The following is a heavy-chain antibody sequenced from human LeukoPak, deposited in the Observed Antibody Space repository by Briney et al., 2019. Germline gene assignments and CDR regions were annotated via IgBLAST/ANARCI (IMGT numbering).Heavy chain of an antibody. D-gene: IGHD5-12*01. CDR3: AKATMFDY. CDR1: GFTFSSYS. CDR2: ISSSSSYI. V-gene: IGHV3-21*01. Sequence: RSGGSLRPSCAASGFTFSSYSMNWVRQAPGKGLEWVSSISSSSSYIYYADSVKGRFTISRDNAKNSLYLQMNSLRAEDTAVYYCAKATMFDYWGQGTLVTVSS. J-gene: IGHJ4*02.